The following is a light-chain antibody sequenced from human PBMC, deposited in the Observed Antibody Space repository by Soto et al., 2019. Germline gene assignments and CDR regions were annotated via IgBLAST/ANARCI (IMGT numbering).Light chain of an antibody. Sequence: DIQMTQSPSSLSASVGDRVTITCRASQSISSYLNWYQQKPGKAPNLLIYAASSLQSGVPSRFSGSGSGTDFTLTISSLQPEDFATYFCQQSYSTPLTFGGWTKVEIK. V-gene: IGKV1-39*01. CDR1: QSISSY. CDR2: AAS. J-gene: IGKJ4*01. CDR3: QQSYSTPLT.